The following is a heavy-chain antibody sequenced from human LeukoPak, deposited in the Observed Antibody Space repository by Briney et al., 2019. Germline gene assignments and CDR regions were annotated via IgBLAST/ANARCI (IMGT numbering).Heavy chain of an antibody. D-gene: IGHD3-22*01. CDR2: MNPNSGNT. J-gene: IGHJ6*03. CDR1: GYTFTSYY. Sequence: ASVNVSCKASGYTFTSYYMHWVRQAPGQGLEWMGWMNPNSGNTGYAQKFQGRVTMTRNTSISTAYMELSSLRSEDTAVYYCARGGYSSGYVNYYYYYMDVWGKGTTVTISS. V-gene: IGHV1-8*02. CDR3: ARGGYSSGYVNYYYYYMDV.